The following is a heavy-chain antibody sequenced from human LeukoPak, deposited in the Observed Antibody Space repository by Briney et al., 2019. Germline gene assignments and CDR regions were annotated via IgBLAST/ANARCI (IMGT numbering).Heavy chain of an antibody. CDR3: ARQTQLLYNWFDP. J-gene: IGHJ5*02. CDR2: IYPGDSDT. V-gene: IGHV5-51*01. CDR1: GYSFTSYW. Sequence: GESLKISCKGSGYSFTSYWIGWVRQMPGKGLEWMGIIYPGDSDTRYSPSFQGQVTISADKSISTAYLQWSSLKASDTAVYYCARQTQLLYNWFDPWGQGTLVTVSS. D-gene: IGHD5-18*01.